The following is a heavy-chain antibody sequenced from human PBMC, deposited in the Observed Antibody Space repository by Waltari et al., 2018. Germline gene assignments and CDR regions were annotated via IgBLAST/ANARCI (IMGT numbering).Heavy chain of an antibody. Sequence: QITLKESGPTLVKHTQTITLTCTFSGFSISTSGVCAGRIRPPPGKALEWLALIYWNDDKRDSPSLQSRRTITKDTSKNQVVLTMTNMDPVDTATYYCAHGRRYSSSWYLDYLGQGTLVTVSS. CDR2: IYWNDDK. CDR3: AHGRRYSSSWYLDY. CDR1: GFSISTSGVC. J-gene: IGHJ4*02. V-gene: IGHV2-5*01. D-gene: IGHD6-13*01.